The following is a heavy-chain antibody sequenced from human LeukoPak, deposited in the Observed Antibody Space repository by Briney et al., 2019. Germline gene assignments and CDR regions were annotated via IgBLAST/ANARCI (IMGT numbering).Heavy chain of an antibody. Sequence: PSETLSLTCTVSGGSISSYYWGWIRQPPGKGLEWIGSIYYSGSTYYNPSLKSRVTISVDTSKNQFSLKLSSVTAADTAVYYCARFGYEYDYVWGSYRRSSYFDYWGQGTLVTVSS. CDR1: GGSISSYY. CDR3: ARFGYEYDYVWGSYRRSSYFDY. CDR2: IYYSGST. V-gene: IGHV4-39*07. D-gene: IGHD3-16*02. J-gene: IGHJ4*02.